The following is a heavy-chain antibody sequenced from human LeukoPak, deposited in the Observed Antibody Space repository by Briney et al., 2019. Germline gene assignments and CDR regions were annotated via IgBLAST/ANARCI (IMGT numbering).Heavy chain of an antibody. CDR1: GFTFSNAW. Sequence: GGSLRLSCAASGFTFSNAWMNWVRQAPGKGLEWVSSISSSSSYIYYADSVKGRFTISRDNAKNSLYLQMNSLRAEDTAVYYCARDLKEDIVVVPAAMNYWGQGTLVTVSS. J-gene: IGHJ4*02. CDR3: ARDLKEDIVVVPAAMNY. CDR2: ISSSSSYI. V-gene: IGHV3-21*01. D-gene: IGHD2-2*01.